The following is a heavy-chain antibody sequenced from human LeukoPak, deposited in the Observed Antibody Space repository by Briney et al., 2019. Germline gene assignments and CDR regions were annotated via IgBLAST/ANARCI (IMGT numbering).Heavy chain of an antibody. CDR3: ARVADNWNIDAFDI. V-gene: IGHV4-61*01. Sequence: SETLSLTCTVSGGSISSSSYYWSWIRQPPGKGLEWIGYIYYSGSTNYNPSLKSRVTISVDTSKNQLSLKLSSVTAADTAVYYCARVADNWNIDAFDIRGQGTMVTVSS. CDR1: GGSISSSSYY. J-gene: IGHJ3*02. CDR2: IYYSGST. D-gene: IGHD1/OR15-1a*01.